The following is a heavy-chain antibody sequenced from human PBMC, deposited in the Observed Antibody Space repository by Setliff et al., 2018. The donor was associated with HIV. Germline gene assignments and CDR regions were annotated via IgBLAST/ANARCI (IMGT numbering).Heavy chain of an antibody. CDR3: ARDCGMGPATDNFDP. Sequence: ASVKVSCKASGYTFTSYGISWVRQAPGQGLEWMGWISAYNGNTNYAQKLQGRVTMTTDTSTSTAYMELRSLRSDDTAVYYCARDCGMGPATDNFDPWGQGTLVTVSS. J-gene: IGHJ5*02. V-gene: IGHV1-18*01. D-gene: IGHD1-1*01. CDR2: ISAYNGNT. CDR1: GYTFTSYG.